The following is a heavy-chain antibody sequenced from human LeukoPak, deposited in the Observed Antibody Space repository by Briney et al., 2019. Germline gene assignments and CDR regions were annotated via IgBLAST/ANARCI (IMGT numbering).Heavy chain of an antibody. V-gene: IGHV3-15*01. D-gene: IGHD2-2*01. Sequence: GGSLRLSCAASGFTFSNAWMSWVRQAPGKGLEWVSRIKSKTDGGTTDYAAPVKGRFTISRDDSKNTLYLQMNSLKTEDTAVYYCTTWGTSVPAAILYYYYMDVWGKGTTVTVSS. CDR2: IKSKTDGGTT. CDR3: TTWGTSVPAAILYYYYMDV. CDR1: GFTFSNAW. J-gene: IGHJ6*03.